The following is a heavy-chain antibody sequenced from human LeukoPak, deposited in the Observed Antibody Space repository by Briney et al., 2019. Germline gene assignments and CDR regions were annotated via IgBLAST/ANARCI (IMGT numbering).Heavy chain of an antibody. J-gene: IGHJ4*02. CDR1: GFTFDDYA. CDR2: ISWNSGSI. Sequence: GRSLRLSCAASGFTFDDYAMHWVRQAPGKGLEWVSGISWNSGSIGYADSVKSRFTISRDNAKNSLYLQMNSLRAEDTALYYCAKGDYYDSSGYSDYWGQGTLVTVSS. V-gene: IGHV3-9*01. D-gene: IGHD3-22*01. CDR3: AKGDYYDSSGYSDY.